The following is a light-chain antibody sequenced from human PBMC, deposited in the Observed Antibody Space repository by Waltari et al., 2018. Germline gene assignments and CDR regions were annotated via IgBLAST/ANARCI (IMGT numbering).Light chain of an antibody. Sequence: IQMTQSPSTLSASVGPSVTTACRASQSISGWLDWYQQKPGKAPSLLLYKAATLQSGVPSRFSGSGAGTEVTLTISSLQPDDFATYYCQQYDTYLPWTFGQGTKVEIK. V-gene: IGKV1-5*03. CDR2: KAA. CDR3: QQYDTYLPWT. CDR1: QSISGW. J-gene: IGKJ1*01.